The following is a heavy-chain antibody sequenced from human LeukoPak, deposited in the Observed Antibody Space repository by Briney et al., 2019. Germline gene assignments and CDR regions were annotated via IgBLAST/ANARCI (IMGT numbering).Heavy chain of an antibody. CDR1: GFTFTDYY. V-gene: IGHV1-2*02. D-gene: IGHD5-12*01. Sequence: GASVKVSCKASGFTFTDYYIHWMRQAPGQGLEWMGWINPTSGNTNSAQRFQGRVTMTRDTSITTVYMELTRLRSDDTAMYYCARARRDIGYDGWFDPWGQGTLVTVSS. CDR3: ARARRDIGYDGWFDP. CDR2: INPTSGNT. J-gene: IGHJ5*02.